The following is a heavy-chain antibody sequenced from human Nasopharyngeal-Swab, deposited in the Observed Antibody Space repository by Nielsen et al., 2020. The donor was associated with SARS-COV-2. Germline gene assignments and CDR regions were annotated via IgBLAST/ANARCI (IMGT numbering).Heavy chain of an antibody. V-gene: IGHV4-39*07. Sequence: SETLSLTCTVSGGSISSSSYYWGWIRQPPGKGLEWIGSIYYSGSTYYNPSLKSRVTISVGRSKNQFSLKLSSVTAADTAVYYRAREKYYYDSSGYYRWFDPWGQGTLVTVSS. CDR3: AREKYYYDSSGYYRWFDP. D-gene: IGHD3-22*01. CDR1: GGSISSSSYY. J-gene: IGHJ5*02. CDR2: IYYSGST.